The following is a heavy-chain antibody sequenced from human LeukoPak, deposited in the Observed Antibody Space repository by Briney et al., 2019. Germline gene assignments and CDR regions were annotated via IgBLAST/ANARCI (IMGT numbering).Heavy chain of an antibody. Sequence: GESLKISCQGSGYSFTSYWIGWVRQMPGKGLEWMGIIYPGDSDTRYSPSFQGQVTISADKSISTAYLQWSSLKASDTAMYYCARQVETTVTPFYYYYYMDVWGKGTTVTVSS. CDR2: IYPGDSDT. CDR1: GYSFTSYW. V-gene: IGHV5-51*01. CDR3: ARQVETTVTPFYYYYYMDV. D-gene: IGHD4-17*01. J-gene: IGHJ6*03.